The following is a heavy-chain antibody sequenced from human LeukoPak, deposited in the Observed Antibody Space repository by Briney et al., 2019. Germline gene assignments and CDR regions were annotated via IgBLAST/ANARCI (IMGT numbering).Heavy chain of an antibody. V-gene: IGHV3-74*01. CDR1: GFTFSSYS. Sequence: GGSLRLSCAASGFTFSSYSMNWVRQAPGKGLVWVSRINSDGSSTSYADSVKGRFTISRDNAKNTLYLQMNSLRAEDTAVYYCARAVRDMVRGVLAFYFDYWGQGTLVTVS. CDR2: INSDGSST. D-gene: IGHD3-10*01. J-gene: IGHJ4*02. CDR3: ARAVRDMVRGVLAFYFDY.